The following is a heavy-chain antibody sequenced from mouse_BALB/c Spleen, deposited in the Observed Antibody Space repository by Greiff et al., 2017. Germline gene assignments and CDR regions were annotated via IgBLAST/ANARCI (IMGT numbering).Heavy chain of an antibody. V-gene: IGHV3-6*02. CDR3: ARSDGPWFAY. J-gene: IGHJ3*01. CDR2: ISYDGSN. D-gene: IGHD2-3*01. Sequence: EVKLQESGPGLVKPSQSLSLTCSVTGYSITSGYYWNWIRQFPGNKLEWMGYISYDGSNNYNPSLKNRISITRDTSKNQFFLKLNSVTTEDTATYCCARSDGPWFAYWGQGTLVTVSA. CDR1: GYSITSGYY.